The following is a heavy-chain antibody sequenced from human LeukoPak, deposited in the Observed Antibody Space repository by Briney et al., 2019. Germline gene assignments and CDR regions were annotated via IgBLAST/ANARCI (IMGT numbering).Heavy chain of an antibody. D-gene: IGHD7-27*01. CDR1: GYTFTGYY. Sequence: GASVKVSCKASGYTFTGYYIHWVRQAPGQGPEWMGYINPNTGGTKYAQKFQDRVTMTRDTSISTVYMELRTLRSDDTAVYFCARGLLTGRNWYFDLWGRGTLVTASS. CDR2: INPNTGGT. V-gene: IGHV1-2*02. CDR3: ARGLLTGRNWYFDL. J-gene: IGHJ2*01.